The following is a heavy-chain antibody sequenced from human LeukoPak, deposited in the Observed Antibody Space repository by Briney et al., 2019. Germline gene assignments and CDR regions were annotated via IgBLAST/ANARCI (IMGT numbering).Heavy chain of an antibody. V-gene: IGHV1-8*01. J-gene: IGHJ6*01. D-gene: IGHD3-9*01. CDR2: MNPNSSNT. Sequence: GASVKVSCKASGYTFTSYDINWVRQATGQELESMRCMNPNSSNTGHAQKLQARATITSHTSIRTDYMELSSLRSEDTAVYYCARTGYYDILTGYCLSEYGMDVWGQGTRVSVSS. CDR1: GYTFTSYD. CDR3: ARTGYYDILTGYCLSEYGMDV.